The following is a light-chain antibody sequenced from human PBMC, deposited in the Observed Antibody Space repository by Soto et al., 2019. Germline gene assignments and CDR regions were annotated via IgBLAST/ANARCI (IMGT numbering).Light chain of an antibody. J-gene: IGKJ5*01. Sequence: DIPMTPSPSTLSASVGDRVTITCRASQSISSWLAWYQQKPGKAPKLLIYKASSLESGVPSRFSGSGSGTEFTLTISSLQSEDFAVYYCQQYKNWPLFGQGTRLEIK. CDR1: QSISSW. CDR2: KAS. CDR3: QQYKNWPL. V-gene: IGKV1-5*03.